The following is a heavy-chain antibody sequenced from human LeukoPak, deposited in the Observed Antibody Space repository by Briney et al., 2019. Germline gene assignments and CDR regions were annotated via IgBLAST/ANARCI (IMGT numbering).Heavy chain of an antibody. D-gene: IGHD2-15*01. CDR2: IYSGGST. V-gene: IGHV3-66*01. CDR3: ASLLRCSGGSCYSSFDY. CDR1: VFTVSSNY. J-gene: IGHJ4*02. Sequence: GGSLRLSCAASVFTVSSNYMSGGRQAPGKGVECGSVIYSGGSTYYADSVKGRFTISRDNSKNPLYHQMNSLRAGDTAVYYCASLLRCSGGSCYSSFDYWGQGTLVTVSS.